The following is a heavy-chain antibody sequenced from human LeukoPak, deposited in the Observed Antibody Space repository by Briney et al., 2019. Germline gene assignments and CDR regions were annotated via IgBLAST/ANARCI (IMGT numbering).Heavy chain of an antibody. CDR3: TDRGYSSSWYSNY. Sequence: GGSLRLSCAASGFTFSSYAMSWVRQAPGKGLEWVSAISGSGGSTYYADSVKGRFTISRDNSRNTLYLQMNSLRAEDTAVYYCTDRGYSSSWYSNYWGQGTLVTVSS. V-gene: IGHV3-23*01. J-gene: IGHJ4*02. CDR1: GFTFSSYA. D-gene: IGHD6-13*01. CDR2: ISGSGGST.